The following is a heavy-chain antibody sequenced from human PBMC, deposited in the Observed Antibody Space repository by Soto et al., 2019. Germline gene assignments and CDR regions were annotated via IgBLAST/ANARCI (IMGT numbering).Heavy chain of an antibody. Sequence: PGGSLRLSCAASGFPCSSYGMHWVRQAPGKGLEWVAVISYDGSNKYYADSVKGRFTISRDNSKNTLYLQMNSLRAEDTAVYYCAKDLTGTNDYWGQGTLVTVSS. CDR2: ISYDGSNK. CDR1: GFPCSSYG. D-gene: IGHD1-7*01. V-gene: IGHV3-30*18. J-gene: IGHJ4*02. CDR3: AKDLTGTNDY.